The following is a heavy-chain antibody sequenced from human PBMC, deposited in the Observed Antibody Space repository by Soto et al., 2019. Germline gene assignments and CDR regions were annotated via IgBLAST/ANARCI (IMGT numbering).Heavy chain of an antibody. CDR1: RYSFTTYA. Sequence: GASVNVSCKASRYSFTTYALHWVRQAPGQRLEWMGWINAGNGDTKYSEKFQGRVTITRDTSASTAYMELSSLRSEDTSVYYCARDPGTGAALRAYHFDYWGQGTLVTVSS. V-gene: IGHV1-3*01. CDR2: INAGNGDT. D-gene: IGHD1-1*01. CDR3: ARDPGTGAALRAYHFDY. J-gene: IGHJ4*02.